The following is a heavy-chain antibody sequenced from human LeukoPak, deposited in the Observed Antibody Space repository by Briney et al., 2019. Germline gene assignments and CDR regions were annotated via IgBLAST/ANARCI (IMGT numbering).Heavy chain of an antibody. V-gene: IGHV4-34*01. CDR1: GGSLSGYY. Sequence: TSETLSLTCAVYGGSLSGYYWSWIRQPPGKGLEWIGEINHSGSTNYNPSLKSRVTISVDTSKNQFSLKLSSVTAADTAVYYCARLLQQLVREAVDYWGQGTLVTVSS. D-gene: IGHD6-6*01. CDR2: INHSGST. CDR3: ARLLQQLVREAVDY. J-gene: IGHJ4*02.